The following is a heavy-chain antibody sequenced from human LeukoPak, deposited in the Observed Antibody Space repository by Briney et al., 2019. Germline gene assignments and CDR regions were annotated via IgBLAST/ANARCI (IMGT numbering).Heavy chain of an antibody. D-gene: IGHD6-19*01. Sequence: PSETLSLTCTVSGGSISSSSYYWGWIRQPPGKGLEWIGSIYYSGSTYYNPSLKSRVTISVDTSKNQFSLKLSSVTAADTAVYYCARRKGFSGWYSDNWFDPWGQGTLVTVSS. J-gene: IGHJ5*02. CDR3: ARRKGFSGWYSDNWFDP. CDR2: IYYSGST. CDR1: GGSISSSSYY. V-gene: IGHV4-39*01.